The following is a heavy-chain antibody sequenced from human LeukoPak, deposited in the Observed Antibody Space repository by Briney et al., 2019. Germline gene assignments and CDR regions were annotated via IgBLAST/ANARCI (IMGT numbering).Heavy chain of an antibody. CDR1: GGSISSSSYY. D-gene: IGHD6-13*01. V-gene: IGHV4-39*07. CDR3: AREGIWQQGTPGGFDP. CDR2: IYYSGST. J-gene: IGHJ5*02. Sequence: SETLSLTCTVSGGSISSSSYYWGWIRQPPGKGLEWIGSIYYSGSTYYNPSLKSRVTISVDTSKNQFSLKLSSVTAADTAVYYCAREGIWQQGTPGGFDPWGQGTLVTVSS.